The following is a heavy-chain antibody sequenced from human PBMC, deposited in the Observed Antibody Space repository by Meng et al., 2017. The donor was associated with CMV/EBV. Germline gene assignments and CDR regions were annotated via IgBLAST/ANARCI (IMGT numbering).Heavy chain of an antibody. CDR3: ARQVSWFDP. CDR1: GGSIRSSRYY. CDR2: IYYSGST. V-gene: IGHV4-39*01. Sequence: LSCTVSGGSIRSSRYYWGWIRQPPGKGLEWIGSIYYSGSTYYNPSLKSRVTISVDTSKNQFSLKLSSVTAADTAVYYCARQVSWFDPWGQGTLVTVSS. J-gene: IGHJ5*02.